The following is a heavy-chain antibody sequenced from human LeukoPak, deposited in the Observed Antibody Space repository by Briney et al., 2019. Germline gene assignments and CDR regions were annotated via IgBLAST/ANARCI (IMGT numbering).Heavy chain of an antibody. CDR2: MNPNSGET. CDR1: GYAFSSYD. J-gene: IGHJ5*02. D-gene: IGHD7-27*01. V-gene: IGHV1-8*01. CDR3: ARGDPWGFDP. Sequence: GASVKVSCKPSGYAFSSYDINWVRLATGQGLEWMGWMNPNSGETGFAQNFQGRVTLTKNTSITTAYMELSSLRSEDTAVYYCARGDPWGFDPWGQGTLVTVSS.